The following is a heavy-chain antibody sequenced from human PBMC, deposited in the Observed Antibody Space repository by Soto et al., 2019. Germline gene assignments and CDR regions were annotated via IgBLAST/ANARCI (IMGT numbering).Heavy chain of an antibody. CDR3: ARTRYCSGGSCYRFDP. CDR2: ISAYNGNT. Sequence: QVQLVQSGAEVKKPGASVKVSCKASGYTFTSYGISWVRQAPGQGLEWMGWISAYNGNTNYAQKLQGRVTMTTDTSTSTAYRELRSLRSDDTAVYYFARTRYCSGGSCYRFDPWGQGTLVTVAS. CDR1: GYTFTSYG. J-gene: IGHJ5*02. D-gene: IGHD2-15*01. V-gene: IGHV1-18*01.